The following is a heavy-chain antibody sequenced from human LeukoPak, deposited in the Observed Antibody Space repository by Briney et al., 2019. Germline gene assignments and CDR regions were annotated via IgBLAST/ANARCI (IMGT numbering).Heavy chain of an antibody. CDR1: GFTVSSNS. CDR3: ARRAGAYSHPYDY. J-gene: IGHJ4*02. Sequence: GGSLRLSCTVSGFTVSSNSMSWVRKAPGRGLEWVSFIYSDNTHYSDSVKGRFTISRDNSKNTLYLQMNSLRAEDTAVYYCARRAGAYSHPYDYWGQGTLVTVSS. CDR2: IYSDNT. V-gene: IGHV3-53*01. D-gene: IGHD4/OR15-4a*01.